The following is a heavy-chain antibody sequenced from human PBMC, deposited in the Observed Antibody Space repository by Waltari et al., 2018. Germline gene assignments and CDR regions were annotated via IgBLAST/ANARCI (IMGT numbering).Heavy chain of an antibody. CDR3: ARDWCGGDCLSHFQH. V-gene: IGHV1-69*14. D-gene: IGHD2-21*01. CDR1: GGTFSSYA. J-gene: IGHJ1*01. CDR2: IIPIFGTA. Sequence: QVQLVQSGAEVKKPGSSVKVSCKASGGTFSSYAISWWRQAPGQGLEWMGGIIPIFGTANYAQKFQGRVTITADKSTSTAYMELSSLRSEDTAVYYCARDWCGGDCLSHFQHWGQGTLVTVSS.